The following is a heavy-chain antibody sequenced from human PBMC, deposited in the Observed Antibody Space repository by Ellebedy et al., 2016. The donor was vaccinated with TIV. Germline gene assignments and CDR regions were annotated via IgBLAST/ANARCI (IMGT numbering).Heavy chain of an antibody. V-gene: IGHV1-24*01. J-gene: IGHJ6*03. Sequence: AASVKVSCKVSGDTLTELSMLWVRQAPGKGLEWMGGFDPEDGEAIYAQKFQGRVTMTGDTSTDTAYMELSSLIYEDTAVYYCATAPLRPDYYLYYVDVWGKGTTVTVSS. CDR1: GDTLTELS. CDR3: ATAPLRPDYYLYYVDV. CDR2: FDPEDGEA. D-gene: IGHD4-17*01.